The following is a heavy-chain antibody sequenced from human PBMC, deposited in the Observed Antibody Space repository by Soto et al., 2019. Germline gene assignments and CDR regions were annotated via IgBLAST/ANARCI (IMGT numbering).Heavy chain of an antibody. V-gene: IGHV4-59*01. CDR3: ARVNTAMLYFDY. CDR2: ISHSGST. Sequence: WTWSRQPPGKGLEWIGYISHSGSTNYNPSLKSRLTISVDMSKKQFSLKLGSVTAADTAVYYCARVNTAMLYFDYWGQGILVTVSS. D-gene: IGHD5-18*01. J-gene: IGHJ4*02.